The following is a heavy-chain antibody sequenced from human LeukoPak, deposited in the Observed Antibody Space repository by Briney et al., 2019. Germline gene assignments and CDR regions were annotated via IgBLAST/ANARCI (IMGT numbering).Heavy chain of an antibody. CDR3: TTYRYGVTYYFDY. CDR2: IKSKTDDGTI. J-gene: IGHJ4*02. V-gene: IGHV3-15*01. D-gene: IGHD2-8*01. CDR1: GFTFNNAW. Sequence: GGSLRLSCAASGFTFNNAWMSWVRQVPGKRLEWVGRIKSKTDDGTIDYAAPVKDRFTISRDDSETTLYLQMNTLKTEDTAVYYCTTYRYGVTYYFDYWGQGTLVTVSS.